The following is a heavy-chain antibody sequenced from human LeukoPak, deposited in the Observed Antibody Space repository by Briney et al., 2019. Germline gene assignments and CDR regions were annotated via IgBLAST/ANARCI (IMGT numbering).Heavy chain of an antibody. J-gene: IGHJ4*02. CDR1: GYTFTNYG. CDR2: ISVYNGNT. CDR3: ARGGGVCTDGVCFRQGYYFDY. V-gene: IGHV1-18*01. Sequence: ASVKVSCKASGYTFTNYGISWVRQAPGQGLEWMGWISVYNGNTNYAQKLQGRVTMTTDTSTSTAYMELRSLRSDDTAVYYCARGGGVCTDGVCFRQGYYFDYWGQGTLVTVSS. D-gene: IGHD2-8*01.